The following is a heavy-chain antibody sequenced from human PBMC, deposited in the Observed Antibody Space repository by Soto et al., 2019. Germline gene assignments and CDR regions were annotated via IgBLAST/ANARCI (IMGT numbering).Heavy chain of an antibody. CDR1: GFSFSSYA. CDR2: ISGGGRSA. CDR3: AKLPQDDYAHYTLDY. D-gene: IGHD4-17*01. Sequence: GGSLRLSCAASGFSFSSYAMTWVRQAPGKGLEWVSGISGGGRSAYYADSVKGRFTISRDNSKNTLHLQMNSLRAEDTAVYFCAKLPQDDYAHYTLDYWGHGTLVTVSS. V-gene: IGHV3-23*01. J-gene: IGHJ4*01.